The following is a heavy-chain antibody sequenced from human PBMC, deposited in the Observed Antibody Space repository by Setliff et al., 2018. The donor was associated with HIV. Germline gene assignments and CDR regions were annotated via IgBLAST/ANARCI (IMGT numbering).Heavy chain of an antibody. CDR2: INTNTGNP. D-gene: IGHD1-1*01. V-gene: IGHV7-4-1*02. CDR1: GYTFTTYA. J-gene: IGHJ4*02. CDR3: ARQTTGATKVRYFDY. Sequence: ASVKVSCKASGYTFTTYAMNWVRQAPGQGLEWMGWINTNTGNPTYAQGFTGRFVFSLDTSVSTAYLQISSLKAEDTAVYYCARQTTGATKVRYFDYWAQGTPVTVSS.